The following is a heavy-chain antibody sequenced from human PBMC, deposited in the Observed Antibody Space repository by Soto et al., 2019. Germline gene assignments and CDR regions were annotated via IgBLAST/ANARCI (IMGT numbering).Heavy chain of an antibody. Sequence: EVQLVESGGGLVQPGGSLRLSCAASGFTFSSYSMNWVRQAPGKGLEWVSYISSSSSTIYYADSVKGRFTISRDNAKNSLYLQMNRLRDEDTAGYYCARAPYDFLGNWFDPWGQGTLVTVSS. CDR1: GFTFSSYS. CDR2: ISSSSSTI. CDR3: ARAPYDFLGNWFDP. J-gene: IGHJ5*02. V-gene: IGHV3-48*02. D-gene: IGHD3-3*01.